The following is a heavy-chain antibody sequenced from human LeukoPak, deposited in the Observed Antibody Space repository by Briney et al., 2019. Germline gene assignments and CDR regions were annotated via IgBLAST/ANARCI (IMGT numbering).Heavy chain of an antibody. CDR2: ISGSGGST. V-gene: IGHV3-23*01. J-gene: IGHJ4*02. CDR3: AKVRPVWYSSGWCYFDY. CDR1: GFTFSSYA. D-gene: IGHD6-19*01. Sequence: GGSLRLSCAASGFTFSSYAMSWVRQAPGKGLEWVSAISGSGGSTYYADSVKGRFTISRDNSKNTLYLQMNSLRAEDTAVYYCAKVRPVWYSSGWCYFDYWGQGTLVTVSS.